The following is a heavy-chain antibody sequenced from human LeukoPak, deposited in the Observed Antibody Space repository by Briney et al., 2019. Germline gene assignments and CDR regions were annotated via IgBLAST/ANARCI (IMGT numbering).Heavy chain of an antibody. CDR1: GFTFSSYA. Sequence: AGGSLRLSCAASGFTFSSYAMSWVRQAPGKGLEWVSAISGSGGSTYYADSVKGRFTISRDNSKNTLYLQMNSLRAEDTAVYYCAKDRPFDCSGGSCFPYYYYYGMDVWGQGTTVTVSS. J-gene: IGHJ6*02. V-gene: IGHV3-23*01. CDR3: AKDRPFDCSGGSCFPYYYYYGMDV. D-gene: IGHD2-15*01. CDR2: ISGSGGST.